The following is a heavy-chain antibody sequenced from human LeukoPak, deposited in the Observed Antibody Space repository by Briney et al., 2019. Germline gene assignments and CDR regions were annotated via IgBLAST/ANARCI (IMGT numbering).Heavy chain of an antibody. V-gene: IGHV3-23*01. CDR1: GFSFSNYA. J-gene: IGHJ3*02. CDR3: AKPQYSSSWTDAFDI. Sequence: GGSLRLSCAASGFSFSNYAMSWVRQAPGKGLEWVSAISGSGGSTEYADSVKCRFAISRDRSKNTLYLQMKSLRAEDTAVYYCAKPQYSSSWTDAFDIWGRGTVVTVSS. D-gene: IGHD6-13*01. CDR2: ISGSGGST.